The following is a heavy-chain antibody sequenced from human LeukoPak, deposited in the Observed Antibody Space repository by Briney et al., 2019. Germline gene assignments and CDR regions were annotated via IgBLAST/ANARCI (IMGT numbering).Heavy chain of an antibody. CDR2: IGASGGST. D-gene: IGHD3-9*01. CDR3: AKAEGYDILTGLDY. CDR1: GFTFSSYA. Sequence: PGGSLRLSYATSGFTFSSYAMSGVRQAPGKGLEWVSGIGASGGSTYYADSVKGRFTISRDNSKNTLYLQMNSLRTEDTAVYYCAKAEGYDILTGLDYWGQGTLVTVSS. V-gene: IGHV3-23*01. J-gene: IGHJ4*02.